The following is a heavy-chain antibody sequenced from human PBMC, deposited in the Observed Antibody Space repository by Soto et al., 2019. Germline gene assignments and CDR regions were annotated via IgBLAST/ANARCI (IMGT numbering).Heavy chain of an antibody. CDR1: GGSISSSSYY. D-gene: IGHD3-22*01. CDR3: ASSFYQYYYDSSGPFDY. Sequence: SETLSLTCTVSGGSISSSSYYWGWIRQPPGKGLEWIGSIYYSGSTYYNPSLKSRVTISVDTSKNQFSLKLSSVTAADTAVYYCASSFYQYYYDSSGPFDYWGQGTLVTVS. CDR2: IYYSGST. V-gene: IGHV4-39*01. J-gene: IGHJ4*02.